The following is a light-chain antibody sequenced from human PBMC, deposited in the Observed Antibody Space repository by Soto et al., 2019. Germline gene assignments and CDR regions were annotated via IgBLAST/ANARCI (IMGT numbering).Light chain of an antibody. CDR3: SSFTTSNTYV. J-gene: IGLJ1*01. CDR1: SSDVGSNNR. Sequence: QSVLTQPPPVSGSPGQSVAISCSGSSSDVGSNNRVSWYQQSPGTAPKLLIYDVTNRPSGVPDRFSGSKSGNTASLTISGLQAEDEADYYCSSFTTSNTYVFGTGTKLTVL. V-gene: IGLV2-18*02. CDR2: DVT.